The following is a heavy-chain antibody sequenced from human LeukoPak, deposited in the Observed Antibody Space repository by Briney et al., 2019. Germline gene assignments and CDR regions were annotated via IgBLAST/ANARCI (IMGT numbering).Heavy chain of an antibody. CDR2: IYYSGST. Sequence: SETLSLTCSVSGYSTSSNYYWGWIRQPPGKGLEWIGSIYYSGSTYYNPSLKSRVTISVDTSKNQFSLKLSSVTAADTAVYYCARDHGAYDFWSGPNYYYYMDVWGKGTTVTVSS. V-gene: IGHV4-38-2*02. CDR1: GYSTSSNYY. CDR3: ARDHGAYDFWSGPNYYYYMDV. D-gene: IGHD3-3*01. J-gene: IGHJ6*03.